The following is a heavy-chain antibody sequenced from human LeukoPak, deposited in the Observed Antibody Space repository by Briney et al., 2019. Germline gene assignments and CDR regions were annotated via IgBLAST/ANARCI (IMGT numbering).Heavy chain of an antibody. CDR3: ARVSGERGSGNYLIAY. CDR2: INPNSGGT. J-gene: IGHJ4*02. V-gene: IGHV1-2*06. D-gene: IGHD3-10*01. Sequence: AAVTDSFMSSRYTFIDYYMHWVRQAPGQGVAWMGRINPNSGGTHYSQKLRGRVTITMHTPISTHYMELSRLRYAQRARYICARVSGERGSGNYLIAYWGQGTLVTVSS. CDR1: RYTFIDYY.